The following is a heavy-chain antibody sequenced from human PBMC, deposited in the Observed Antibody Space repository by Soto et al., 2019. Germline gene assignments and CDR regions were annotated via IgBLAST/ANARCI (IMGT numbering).Heavy chain of an antibody. Sequence: ASVKLSCKASGYSFTSQGLSWVRQAPGQGLEWMGWISTKSGNTAYAQKVQDRVTLTRDTSATTAYMELRSLTSDDTAIYYCARDRDHVLEFWGQGPMVTGSS. CDR3: ARDRDHVLEF. CDR1: GYSFTSQG. CDR2: ISTKSGNT. D-gene: IGHD3-10*02. J-gene: IGHJ3*01. V-gene: IGHV1-18*01.